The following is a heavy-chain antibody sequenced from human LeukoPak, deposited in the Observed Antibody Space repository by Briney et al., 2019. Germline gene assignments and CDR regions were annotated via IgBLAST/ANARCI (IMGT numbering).Heavy chain of an antibody. CDR3: ARGARASGSGSYPACFDI. J-gene: IGHJ3*02. CDR1: GYTFTSYD. D-gene: IGHD3-10*01. CDR2: MNPNSGNK. Sequence: GASVKVSCKASGYTFTSYDINWVRQATGQGLEWMGWMNPNSGNKGYAQKFQGRVTFTRNTSISTAYMELSSLRPEDTAVYYCARGARASGSGSYPACFDIWGQGTMVTVSS. V-gene: IGHV1-8*03.